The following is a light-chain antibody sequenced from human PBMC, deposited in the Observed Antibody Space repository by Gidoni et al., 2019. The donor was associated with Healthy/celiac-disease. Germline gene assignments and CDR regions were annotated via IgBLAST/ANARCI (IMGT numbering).Light chain of an antibody. CDR1: QSISSY. CDR2: AAS. J-gene: IGKJ2*01. V-gene: IGKV1-39*01. CDR3: QQSYSTPPT. Sequence: DIHLTQSPSSLSASVGDRVTITCRASQSISSYLNWYQQKPGKAPKLLIYAASSVQSGVTSRFSGSGSGKDFTLTISSLQPEDFATYYCQQSYSTPPTFGQGTKLEIK.